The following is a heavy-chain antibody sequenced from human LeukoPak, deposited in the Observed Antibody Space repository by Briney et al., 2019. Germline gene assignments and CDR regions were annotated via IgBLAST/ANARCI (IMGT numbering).Heavy chain of an antibody. CDR2: IRYDGSNK. CDR3: AKDGITILLLHH. J-gene: IGHJ1*01. D-gene: IGHD3-10*01. CDR1: GFTFRSYG. V-gene: IGHV3-30*02. Sequence: GGSLRLSCAASGFTFRSYGMHWVRQAPGKGLEWVAFIRYDGSNKYYADSVKGRFTISRDNSKNTLYLQMNSLRAEDTAVYYCAKDGITILLLHHWGQGTLVTVSS.